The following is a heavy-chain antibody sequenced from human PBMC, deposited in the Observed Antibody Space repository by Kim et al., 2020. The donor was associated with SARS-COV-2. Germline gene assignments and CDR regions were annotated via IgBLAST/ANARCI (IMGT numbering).Heavy chain of an antibody. CDR2: IRSKTDGGTM. Sequence: GGSLRLSCTASGFTFSNAWMIWVRQAPGKGLEWIGRIRSKTDGGTMEYAAPVKDRFTISSDDSKNTLYLQLSRLKIEDTAVYYCTNNVYWGQGTLVTVSS. V-gene: IGHV3-15*01. J-gene: IGHJ4*02. CDR3: TNNVY. D-gene: IGHD1-1*01. CDR1: GFTFSNAW.